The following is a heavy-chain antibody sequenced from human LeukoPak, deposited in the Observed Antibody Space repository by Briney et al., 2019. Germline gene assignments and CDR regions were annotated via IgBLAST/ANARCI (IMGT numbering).Heavy chain of an antibody. Sequence: SETPSLTCTVSGGSISSSIHYWGWIRQPPGKGLEWIGSIYYSGSTYYSPSLKSRVTISVDTSKSQFSLKLRSLTAADTAVYYCARLPDCSSTTCLNDKWGQGTLVTVSS. CDR1: GGSISSSIHY. J-gene: IGHJ4*02. V-gene: IGHV4-39*01. CDR3: ARLPDCSSTTCLNDK. D-gene: IGHD2-2*01. CDR2: IYYSGST.